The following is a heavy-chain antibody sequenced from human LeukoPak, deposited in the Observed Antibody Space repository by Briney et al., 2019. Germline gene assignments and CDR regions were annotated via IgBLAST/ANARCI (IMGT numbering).Heavy chain of an antibody. CDR1: GGSISSYY. Sequence: SETLSLTCTVSGGSISSYYWSRIRQPPGKGLEWIGYIYYSGSTNYNPSLKSRVTISVDTSKNQFSLKLSSVTAADTAVYYCARNKGGYYNYYYGMDVWGQGTTVTVSS. CDR2: IYYSGST. D-gene: IGHD3-3*01. CDR3: ARNKGGYYNYYYGMDV. V-gene: IGHV4-59*01. J-gene: IGHJ6*02.